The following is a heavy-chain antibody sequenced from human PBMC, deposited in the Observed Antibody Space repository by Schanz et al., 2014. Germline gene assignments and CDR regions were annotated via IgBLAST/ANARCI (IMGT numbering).Heavy chain of an antibody. CDR1: GYTFTSYG. CDR2: INTGSGDT. J-gene: IGHJ4*02. V-gene: IGHV1-3*04. CDR3: ARGIGGYGANNYFDY. Sequence: QVQLVQSGAEVKKPGASVKVSCKASGYTFTSYGISWVRQAPGQGLEWVGWINTGSGDTKYSQNFQGRVTITRDTSASTAYMELSSLRSEDTAVYSCARGIGGYGANNYFDYWGQGTLVTVSS. D-gene: IGHD5-12*01.